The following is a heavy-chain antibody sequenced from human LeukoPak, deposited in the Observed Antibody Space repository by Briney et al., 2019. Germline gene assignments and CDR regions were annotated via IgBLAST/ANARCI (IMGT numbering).Heavy chain of an antibody. CDR1: GYTFTSYG. V-gene: IGHV1-18*01. J-gene: IGHJ4*02. Sequence: ASVKVSCKASGYTFTSYGISWVRQAPGQGLEWMGWISAYNGNTNYAQKLQGRVTMTTDTPTSTAYMELRSLRSDDTAVYYCARDRHSFSLVVPAAPWGQGTLVTVSS. D-gene: IGHD2-2*01. CDR3: ARDRHSFSLVVPAAP. CDR2: ISAYNGNT.